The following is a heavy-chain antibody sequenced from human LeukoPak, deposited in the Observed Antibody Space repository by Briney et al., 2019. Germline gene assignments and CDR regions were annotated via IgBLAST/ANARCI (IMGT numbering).Heavy chain of an antibody. D-gene: IGHD2-2*01. CDR2: IYPGDSNT. J-gene: IGHJ4*02. CDR3: ARLGYCTITSCYANFDF. CDR1: GYSFTNYW. V-gene: IGHV5-51*01. Sequence: GESLKISCKGSGYSFTNYWIGWVRQMPGKGLNGMGIIYPGDSNTRYSPSFQGQVTISADESISTAYLQWSSLKASDTAMYYCARLGYCTITSCYANFDFWGQGTLVTVSS.